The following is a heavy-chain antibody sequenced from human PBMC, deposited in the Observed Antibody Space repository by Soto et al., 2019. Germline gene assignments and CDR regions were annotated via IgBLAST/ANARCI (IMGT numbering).Heavy chain of an antibody. CDR2: INPSGGST. D-gene: IGHD2-2*01. J-gene: IGHJ3*02. CDR3: ARYCSSTSCYGIDAFDI. Sequence: QVQLVQSGAEVKKPGASVKVSCKASGYTFTSYYMHWVRQAPGQGLEWMGIINPSGGSTSYAQKFQGRVTMTRDTSTSTVYMELSSLRSEDTAVYYCARYCSSTSCYGIDAFDIWGQGTMVTVSS. V-gene: IGHV1-46*03. CDR1: GYTFTSYY.